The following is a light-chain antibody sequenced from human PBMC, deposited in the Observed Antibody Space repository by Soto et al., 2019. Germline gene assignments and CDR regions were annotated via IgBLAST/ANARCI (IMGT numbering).Light chain of an antibody. V-gene: IGLV1-47*02. J-gene: IGLJ3*02. CDR1: SSNIGSNY. CDR2: TND. Sequence: QSVLTQPPSASGTPGQRVTISCSGSSSNIGSNYVYWYQQLPGTAPKLLIYTNDQRPSGVPDRFSGSKSGTSASLAISGLRSEDEADYYCAAWDDSLRGWVFGGGTKRPS. CDR3: AAWDDSLRGWV.